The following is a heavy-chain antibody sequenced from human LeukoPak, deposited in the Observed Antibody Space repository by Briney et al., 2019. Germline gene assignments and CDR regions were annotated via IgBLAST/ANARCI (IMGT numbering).Heavy chain of an antibody. Sequence: GGSLRLSCAASGFTFSSYAMSWVRHAPGKGLEWVSHISSGSSSIYYADSVKGRFSISRDNAKNSLYLQMNSLRDEDTAVYYCARSGYGSRWYFFDHWGQGTLVTVSS. J-gene: IGHJ4*02. CDR2: ISSGSSSI. D-gene: IGHD6-13*01. V-gene: IGHV3-48*02. CDR1: GFTFSSYA. CDR3: ARSGYGSRWYFFDH.